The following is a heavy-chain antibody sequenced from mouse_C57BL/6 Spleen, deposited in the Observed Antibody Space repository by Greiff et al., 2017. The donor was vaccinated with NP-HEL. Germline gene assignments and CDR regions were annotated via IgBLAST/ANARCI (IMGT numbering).Heavy chain of an antibody. Sequence: VQLQQSGGGLVKPGGSLKLSCAASGFTFSDYGMHWVRQAPEKGLEWVAYISSGSSTIYYADTVKGRFTISRDNAKNTLFLQMTSLRSEDTAMYYCARARGYYGYFDVWGTGTTVTVSS. J-gene: IGHJ1*03. CDR2: ISSGSSTI. V-gene: IGHV5-17*01. D-gene: IGHD2-2*01. CDR3: ARARGYYGYFDV. CDR1: GFTFSDYG.